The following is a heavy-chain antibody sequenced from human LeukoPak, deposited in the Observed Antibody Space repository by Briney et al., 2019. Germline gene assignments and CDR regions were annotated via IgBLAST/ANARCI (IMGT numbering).Heavy chain of an antibody. V-gene: IGHV3-43D*03. J-gene: IGHJ4*02. Sequence: PGGSLRLSCAASGFTFHDYAMHWVRQAPGKGLEWVSLISWDGGSTYYADSVKGRFTISRDNSKNSLYLQMNSLRAEDSAFYYCAKAAIRYTSRWNNFDYWGQGTLVTVSS. CDR2: ISWDGGST. D-gene: IGHD6-13*01. CDR1: GFTFHDYA. CDR3: AKAAIRYTSRWNNFDY.